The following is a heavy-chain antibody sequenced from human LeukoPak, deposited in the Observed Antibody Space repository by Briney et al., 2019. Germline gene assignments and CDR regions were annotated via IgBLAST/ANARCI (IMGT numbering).Heavy chain of an antibody. CDR1: GGSISSGSFF. J-gene: IGHJ5*02. Sequence: SQTLSLTCTVSGGSISSGSFFWSWIRQPAGKGLEWIGRIYNSGSTNYNPSLKSRVTISVDTSKNQFSLKLSSVTAADTAVYYCARAIVGTAMVWWFDPWGQGTLVTVSS. CDR2: IYNSGST. V-gene: IGHV4-61*02. CDR3: ARAIVGTAMVWWFDP. D-gene: IGHD5-18*01.